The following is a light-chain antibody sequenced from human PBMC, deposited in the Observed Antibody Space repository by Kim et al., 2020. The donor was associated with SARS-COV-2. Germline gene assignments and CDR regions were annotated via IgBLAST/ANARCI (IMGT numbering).Light chain of an antibody. CDR2: GAS. J-gene: IGKJ1*01. Sequence: EIVMTQSPATLSVSPGERTTLSCRASQSVRSNVAWYQQKPGQPPRLLIYGASTRATGIPARFSGSGSGTEFTLTISSLQSEDFAVYYCHRYNNWWTFGQGTKVEIK. V-gene: IGKV3-15*01. CDR1: QSVRSN. CDR3: HRYNNWWT.